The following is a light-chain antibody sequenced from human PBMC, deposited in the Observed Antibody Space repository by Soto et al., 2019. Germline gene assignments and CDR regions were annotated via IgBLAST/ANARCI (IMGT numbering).Light chain of an antibody. CDR2: DVS. CDR1: SSDVGGYNY. J-gene: IGLJ1*01. V-gene: IGLV2-14*01. CDR3: SSYPSSSTRPYV. Sequence: QSALTQPASVSGSPGQSITISCTGTSSDVGGYNYVSWYQQHPGKAPKLMIYDVSNRPSGVSNRFSGSKSGNTASLTISGLQAEDEADYYCSSYPSSSTRPYVFGTGTKVTVL.